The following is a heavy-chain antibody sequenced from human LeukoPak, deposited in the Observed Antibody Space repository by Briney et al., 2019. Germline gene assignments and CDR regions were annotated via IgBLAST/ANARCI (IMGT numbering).Heavy chain of an antibody. CDR2: IYYSGST. V-gene: IGHV4-59*08. CDR3: ARHSRPWLGFDY. J-gene: IGHJ4*02. Sequence: PSETLSLTCTVSGGSISSYYWSWLRQPPGKGLEWIGYIYYSGSTNYNPSLKSRVTISVDTSKNQFSLKLSSVTAADTAVYYCARHSRPWLGFDYWGQGTLVTVSS. CDR1: GGSISSYY. D-gene: IGHD6-19*01.